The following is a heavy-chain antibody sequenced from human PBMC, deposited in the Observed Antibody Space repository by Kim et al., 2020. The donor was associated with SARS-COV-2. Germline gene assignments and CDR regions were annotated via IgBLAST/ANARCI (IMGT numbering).Heavy chain of an antibody. V-gene: IGHV3-33*06. Sequence: GGSLRLSCAASRFTFSSFAMSWVRQAPGKGLEWVAVIFGNGTNTYQADSVKGRFTISRDNSKNTLYLQMNSLRAEDTAVYYCAKESSSTSCPLSYWGQGTMVTVSS. D-gene: IGHD2-2*01. CDR1: RFTFSSFA. J-gene: IGHJ4*01. CDR2: IFGNGTNT. CDR3: AKESSSTSCPLSY.